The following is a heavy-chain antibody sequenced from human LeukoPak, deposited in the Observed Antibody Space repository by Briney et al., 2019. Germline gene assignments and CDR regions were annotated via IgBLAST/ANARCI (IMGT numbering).Heavy chain of an antibody. J-gene: IGHJ4*02. Sequence: GGSLRLSCAASGFCFSTYAMSRVRQAPGKGLEWVSGVNGNGGSTSYADSVKGRFTIFRDNSKNTVYLQMNSLRVEDTAVYYCAKSLYGGCDYWGQGTVVTVSS. CDR1: GFCFSTYA. CDR3: AKSLYGGCDY. V-gene: IGHV3-23*01. D-gene: IGHD3-16*02. CDR2: VNGNGGST.